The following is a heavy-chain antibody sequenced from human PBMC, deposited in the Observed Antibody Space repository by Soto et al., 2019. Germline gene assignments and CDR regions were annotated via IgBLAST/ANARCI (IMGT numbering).Heavy chain of an antibody. CDR3: ALYCSSTSCYGQWDY. V-gene: IGHV4-61*08. CDR2: VYYSGTT. CDR1: GGSIDRGDYY. J-gene: IGHJ4*02. Sequence: SETLSLTCTDPGGSIDRGDYYWSWIRHPPGNGLEWIGYVYYSGTTNYNPSLKSRVTISVDTSKNQFSLKLTSVTAADTAVYYCALYCSSTSCYGQWDYWGQGTLVTVSS. D-gene: IGHD2-2*01.